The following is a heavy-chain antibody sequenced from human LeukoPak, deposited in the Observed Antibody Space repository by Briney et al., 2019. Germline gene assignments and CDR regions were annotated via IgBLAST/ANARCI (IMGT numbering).Heavy chain of an antibody. D-gene: IGHD2-2*01. J-gene: IGHJ6*02. CDR3: AREGYCSSTSCYGRYYYYGMDV. CDR1: GFTLSSYS. CDR2: ISSSSSYI. V-gene: IGHV3-21*01. Sequence: PGGSLRLSCAASGFTLSSYSMNWVRQAPGKGLEWVSSISSSSSYIYYADSVKGRFTISRDNAKNSLYLQMNSLRAEDTAVYYCAREGYCSSTSCYGRYYYYGMDVWGQGTTVTVSS.